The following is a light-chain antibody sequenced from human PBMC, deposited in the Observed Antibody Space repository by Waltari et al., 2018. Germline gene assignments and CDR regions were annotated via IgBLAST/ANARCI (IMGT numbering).Light chain of an antibody. CDR2: VNS. CDR1: SSNIGAGYD. J-gene: IGLJ3*02. V-gene: IGLV1-40*01. Sequence: QSVLTQPPSVSGAPGQWVTTSCTVSSSNIGAGYDVHLYQQLPGTAPKLLIDVNSRRPAGGPDRLYCLRSPTSACLAITCLQREDEADYDWQFIDIGLNGWVFGGGTKVTDL. CDR3: QFIDIGLNGWV.